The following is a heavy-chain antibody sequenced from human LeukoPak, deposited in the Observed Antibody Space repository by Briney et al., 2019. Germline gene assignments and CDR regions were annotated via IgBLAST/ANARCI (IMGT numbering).Heavy chain of an antibody. CDR1: GGSFSGYY. CDR2: INHSGST. V-gene: IGHV4-34*01. Sequence: PSETLSLTCAVYGGSFSGYYWSWIRQPPGKGLEWIGEINHSGSTNYNPSLKSRVTISVDTSKNQFSLKLSSVTAADTAVYYCANQRSGYYYFDYWGQGTLVTVSS. CDR3: ANQRSGYYYFDY. D-gene: IGHD3-3*01. J-gene: IGHJ4*02.